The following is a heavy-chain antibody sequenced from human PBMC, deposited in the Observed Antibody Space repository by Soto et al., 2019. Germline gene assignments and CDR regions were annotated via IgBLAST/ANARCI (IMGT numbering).Heavy chain of an antibody. Sequence: QVQLVQSGAQVKKPGSSVKVSCKASGDSFSTYAVSWVRQAPGQRLEWMGKIIPLLRSTTYAQKFRGRVTITADETTSAAYMDLTSLTAEDTAVYYCATDSGIVAVPAAMGFDYWGQGTLVTVSS. J-gene: IGHJ4*02. CDR1: GDSFSTYA. CDR3: ATDSGIVAVPAAMGFDY. CDR2: IIPLLRST. D-gene: IGHD2-2*01. V-gene: IGHV1-69*11.